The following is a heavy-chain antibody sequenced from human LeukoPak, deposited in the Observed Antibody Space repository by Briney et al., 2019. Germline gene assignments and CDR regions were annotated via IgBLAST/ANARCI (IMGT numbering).Heavy chain of an antibody. CDR1: GGSNSSGNW. CDR2: ILHTGNT. V-gene: IGHV4-4*02. D-gene: IGHD3-10*01. Sequence: SGTLSLTCTVSGGSNSSGNWWSWVRQPPGKGLEWFGEILHTGNTNYNPSLKSRVTISIDKSKNQFSLKLSSVTAADTAVYYCARNGHYSLDYWGQGILVTVSS. CDR3: ARNGHYSLDY. J-gene: IGHJ4*02.